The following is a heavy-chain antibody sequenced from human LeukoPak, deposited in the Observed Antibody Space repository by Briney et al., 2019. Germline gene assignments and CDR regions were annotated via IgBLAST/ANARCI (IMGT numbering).Heavy chain of an antibody. CDR2: IWSDGSNK. Sequence: GGSLRLSCAVSGFTFSSYGMHWVRQAPGKGLEWVAVIWSDGSNKYYADSVKGRFTISRDNSKNTLFLQMNSLRAEDTAIYYCARDPGGAAFDIWGQGTMVTVSS. D-gene: IGHD1-26*01. CDR1: GFTFSSYG. V-gene: IGHV3-33*01. CDR3: ARDPGGAAFDI. J-gene: IGHJ3*02.